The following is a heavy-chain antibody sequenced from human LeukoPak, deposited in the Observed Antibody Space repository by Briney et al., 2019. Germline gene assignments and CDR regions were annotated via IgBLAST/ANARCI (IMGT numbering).Heavy chain of an antibody. D-gene: IGHD3-3*01. V-gene: IGHV4-61*05. CDR2: IYYSGST. Sequence: PSETLSLTCTVSGGSISSSSYYWGWIRQPPGKGLEWIGYIYYSGSTNYNPSLKSRVTISVDTSKNQFSLKLSSVTAADTAVYYCASGFGVVSYWGQGTLVTVSS. CDR3: ASGFGVVSY. J-gene: IGHJ4*02. CDR1: GGSISSSSYY.